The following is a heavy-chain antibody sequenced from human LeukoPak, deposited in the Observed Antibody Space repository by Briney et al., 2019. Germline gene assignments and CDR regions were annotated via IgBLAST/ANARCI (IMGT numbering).Heavy chain of an antibody. Sequence: SETLSLTCAVYDGSFSGYYCSWIRQPPGKGLEWIGEINHSGSANYNPSLKSRVTISVDTSKNQFSLKLSSVTAADTAVYYCARDPDGDGYEPYMDVWGKGTTVTVSS. V-gene: IGHV4-34*01. J-gene: IGHJ6*03. CDR1: DGSFSGYY. CDR2: INHSGSA. D-gene: IGHD5-24*01. CDR3: ARDPDGDGYEPYMDV.